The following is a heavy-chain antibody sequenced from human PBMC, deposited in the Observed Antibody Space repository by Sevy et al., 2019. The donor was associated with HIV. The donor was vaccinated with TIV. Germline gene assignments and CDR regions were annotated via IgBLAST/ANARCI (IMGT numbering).Heavy chain of an antibody. Sequence: ASVKVSCKVSGYSVSDLFIHWVRQAPGKGLEWMGRYDPEDGETIYAQKFQGRVTMTEDTSTDTAYMELSSLRSEDTAVYYCATSPDYYDSSRDAFDIWGQGTMVTVSS. CDR2: YDPEDGET. V-gene: IGHV1-24*01. D-gene: IGHD3-22*01. CDR3: ATSPDYYDSSRDAFDI. CDR1: GYSVSDLF. J-gene: IGHJ3*02.